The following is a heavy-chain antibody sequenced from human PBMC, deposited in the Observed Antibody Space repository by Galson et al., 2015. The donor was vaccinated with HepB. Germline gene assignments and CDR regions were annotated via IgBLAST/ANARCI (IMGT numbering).Heavy chain of an antibody. D-gene: IGHD3-3*01. CDR3: TRLEWNYYYYYMEV. J-gene: IGHJ6*03. Sequence: LRLSCAASGFTFNYAWLSWVRQAPGKGLEWVGRIKSKTDGGTTDYAAPVKGRFTMSRDDSKNTLYLQMSSLKTEDTAVYYCTRLEWNYYYYYMEVWGKGTTVTVSS. CDR2: IKSKTDGGTT. V-gene: IGHV3-15*01. CDR1: GFTFNYAW.